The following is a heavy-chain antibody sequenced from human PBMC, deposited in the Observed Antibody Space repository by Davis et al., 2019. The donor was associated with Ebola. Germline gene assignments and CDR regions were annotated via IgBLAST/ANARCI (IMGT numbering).Heavy chain of an antibody. CDR2: INTNTGNP. J-gene: IGHJ4*02. V-gene: IGHV7-4-1*02. Sequence: AASVKVSCKASGYSSTSYDIDWVRQATGQGLEWMGWINTNTGNPTYAQGFTGRFVFSLDTSVSTAYLQISSLKAEDTAVYYWARGGYFLYWGQGTLVTVSS. CDR1: GYSSTSYD. CDR3: ARGGYFLY.